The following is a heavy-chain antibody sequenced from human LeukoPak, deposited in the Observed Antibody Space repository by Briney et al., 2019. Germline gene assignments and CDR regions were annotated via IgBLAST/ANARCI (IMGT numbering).Heavy chain of an antibody. V-gene: IGHV3-66*01. CDR1: GFTVSSNY. Sequence: GGSLRLSCAASGFTVSSNYMSWVRQAPGKGLECVSVFYSGGDTYYADSVKGRFAISRDNSKNTLYLQMNSLRAEDTAVYYCTTAYYYSSGSYYGVDYWGQGTLVTVSS. D-gene: IGHD3-10*01. J-gene: IGHJ4*02. CDR2: FYSGGDT. CDR3: TTAYYYSSGSYYGVDY.